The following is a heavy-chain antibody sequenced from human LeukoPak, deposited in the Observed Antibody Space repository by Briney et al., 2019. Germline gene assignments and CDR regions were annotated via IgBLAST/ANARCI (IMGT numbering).Heavy chain of an antibody. CDR2: IYHSGST. Sequence: PSETLSLTCAVSGGSISSGGYSWSWIRQPPGKGLEWIGYIYHSGSTYYNPSLKSRVTISVDRSKNQFSLKLSSVTAADTAVYYCARLSGSYSDQVDYWGQGTLVTVSS. V-gene: IGHV4-30-2*02. CDR1: GGSISSGGYS. CDR3: ARLSGSYSDQVDY. J-gene: IGHJ4*02. D-gene: IGHD1-26*01.